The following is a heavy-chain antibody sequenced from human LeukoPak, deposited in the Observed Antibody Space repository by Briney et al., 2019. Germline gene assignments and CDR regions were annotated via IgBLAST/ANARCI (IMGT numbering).Heavy chain of an antibody. V-gene: IGHV1-2*02. CDR1: GYIFTAYF. D-gene: IGHD5-24*01. J-gene: IGHJ4*02. CDR2: INPDNGAT. Sequence: GASVKVSCKASGYIFTAYFMHWVRQAPGQGLELMGWINPDNGATTYAEKFQGRVTMTRDTSITTAYMELSSLRSDDTAVYYCARPPGRDGYNRYGNWGQGTLVTVSS. CDR3: ARPPGRDGYNRYGN.